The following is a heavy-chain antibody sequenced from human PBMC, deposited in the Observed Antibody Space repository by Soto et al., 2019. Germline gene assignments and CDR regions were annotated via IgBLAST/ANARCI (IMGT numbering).Heavy chain of an antibody. Sequence: QVQLQESGPGLVKPSQTLSLTCNVSGGPINSPDYYWTWIRQSPGKGLEWIGYLYFNGGTQYNPSLRTPISMSLDTSKKHFSLKMRSVTGEDTDVYYCARGISKYSSWYEPHTWFDAWGQGALVTVSS. J-gene: IGHJ5*02. V-gene: IGHV4-30-4*01. CDR2: LYFNGGT. D-gene: IGHD6-13*01. CDR1: GGPINSPDYY. CDR3: ARGISKYSSWYEPHTWFDA.